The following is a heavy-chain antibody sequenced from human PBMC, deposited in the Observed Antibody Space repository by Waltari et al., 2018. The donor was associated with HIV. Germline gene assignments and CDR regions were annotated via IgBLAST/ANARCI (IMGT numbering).Heavy chain of an antibody. CDR2: KNPDGAAK. V-gene: IGHV3-74*01. CDR1: GFTFPTSW. CDR3: ARGKDCGGGSCDGYHYYGMDV. D-gene: IGHD2-15*01. Sequence: EVQLVESGAGLVQPGGSLRLSCPASGFTFPTSWVRWVRQAPGKGLGWVSGKNPDGAAKRYGEAVKGRVTITRDNAKNKVDLQGNSLRGEDTSVYYCARGKDCGGGSCDGYHYYGMDVWGQGTTVTVSS. J-gene: IGHJ6*02.